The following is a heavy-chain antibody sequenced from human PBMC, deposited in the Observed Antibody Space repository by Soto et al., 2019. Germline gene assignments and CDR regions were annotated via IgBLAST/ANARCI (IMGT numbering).Heavy chain of an antibody. D-gene: IGHD6-13*01. CDR1: GFTFSSYA. V-gene: IGHV3-30-3*01. CDR2: ISYDGSNK. J-gene: IGHJ4*02. CDR3: ARLRAAAGQLPRSGDY. Sequence: PGGSLRLSCAASGFTFSSYAMHWVRQAPGKGLEWVAVISYDGSNKYYADSVKGRFTISRDNSKNTLYLQMNSLRAEDTAVYYCARLRAAAGQLPRSGDYWGQGTLVTVSS.